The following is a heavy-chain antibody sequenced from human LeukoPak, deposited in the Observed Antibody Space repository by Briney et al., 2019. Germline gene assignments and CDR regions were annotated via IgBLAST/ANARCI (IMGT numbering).Heavy chain of an antibody. CDR1: GGSFSGYY. D-gene: IGHD3-3*01. V-gene: IGHV4-34*01. CDR2: INHSGST. CDR3: GRSPPAYDFWSGYNTVGGAVPNHLDY. J-gene: IGHJ4*02. Sequence: SETLSLTCAVYGGSFSGYYWSWIRQPPGKGLEWIGEINHSGSTNYNPSLKSRVTISVDTSKNQFSLKLSSVTAADTAVYCCGRSPPAYDFWSGYNTVGGAVPNHLDYWGQGTLVTASS.